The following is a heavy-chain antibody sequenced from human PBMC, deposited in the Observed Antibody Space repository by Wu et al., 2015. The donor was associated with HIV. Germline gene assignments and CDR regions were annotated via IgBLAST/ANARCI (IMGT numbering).Heavy chain of an antibody. Sequence: QVQLVQSGAEVKKPGASVKLSCKASGYTFINSYIHWVRQAPGQGLEWMGIINPSGGSTDYIQKFQGRITMTRDTSTSTVYMELSSLRSEDTAVYYCVRTGNYGDYENWFDPWGQGTLVTVSS. D-gene: IGHD4-17*01. J-gene: IGHJ5*02. V-gene: IGHV1-46*01. CDR1: GYTFINSY. CDR2: INPSGGST. CDR3: VRTGNYGDYENWFDP.